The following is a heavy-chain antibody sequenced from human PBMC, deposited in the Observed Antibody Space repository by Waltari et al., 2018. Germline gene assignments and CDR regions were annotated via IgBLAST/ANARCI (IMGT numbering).Heavy chain of an antibody. CDR3: ARHGIAAAGTEYYFDY. D-gene: IGHD6-13*01. Sequence: QLQLQESGPGLVKPSETLSLTCTVSGGSIRSSSYYWGWLRQPPGKGLEWIGSIYYSGSTYYNPSLKSRVTISVDTSKNQFSLKLSSVTVADTAVYYCARHGIAAAGTEYYFDYWGQGTLVTVSS. J-gene: IGHJ4*02. CDR2: IYYSGST. CDR1: GGSIRSSSYY. V-gene: IGHV4-39*01.